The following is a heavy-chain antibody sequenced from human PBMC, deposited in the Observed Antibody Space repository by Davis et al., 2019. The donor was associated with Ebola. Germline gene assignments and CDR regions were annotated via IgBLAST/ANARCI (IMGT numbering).Heavy chain of an antibody. CDR2: IIPIFGTT. D-gene: IGHD4-11*01. V-gene: IGHV1-69*13. J-gene: IGHJ4*02. CDR3: ARLGTPYSSYDHLDY. CDR1: GGTFTNYA. Sequence: SVKVSCKASGGTFTNYAISWVRQAPGQGLEWMGGIIPIFGTTYYAQNFQGRVTITADESTSTAYMELGSLRSEDTAVYYCARLGTPYSSYDHLDYWGQGTLVTVSS.